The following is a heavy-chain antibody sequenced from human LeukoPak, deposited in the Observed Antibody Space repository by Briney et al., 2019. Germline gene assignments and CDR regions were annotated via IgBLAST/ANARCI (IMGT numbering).Heavy chain of an antibody. V-gene: IGHV3-7*01. CDR2: IKQNGSEK. CDR3: ARGMATPYAFDI. D-gene: IGHD5-24*01. Sequence: GGSLRLSCAASGFTFSSYWMSWVRQAQGKGLEWVANIKQNGSEKYYVDSVKGRFTISRDNAKNSLYLQMNSLRAEDTAVYYCARGMATPYAFDIWGQGTMVTVSS. CDR1: GFTFSSYW. J-gene: IGHJ3*02.